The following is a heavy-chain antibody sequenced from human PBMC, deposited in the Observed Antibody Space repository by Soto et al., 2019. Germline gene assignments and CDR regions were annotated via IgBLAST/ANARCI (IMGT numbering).Heavy chain of an antibody. D-gene: IGHD3-22*01. V-gene: IGHV4-59*01. CDR2: IYCTGST. CDR3: ARDSGPDYYDRWFDP. CDR1: GSSNSSYC. J-gene: IGHJ5*02. Sequence: SERRWLTGTVGGSSNSSYCRSCIRQPPGKRLEWIRYIYCTGSTNYNPSLKSRVTISVDTSKNQFSRKLSSVTAADTAVYYCARDSGPDYYDRWFDPWGQRPLVTVSS.